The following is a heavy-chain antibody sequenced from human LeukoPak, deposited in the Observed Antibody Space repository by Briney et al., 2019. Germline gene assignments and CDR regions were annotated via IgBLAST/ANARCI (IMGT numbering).Heavy chain of an antibody. CDR3: ARYPYYYDSSGYYYFDY. CDR2: VNHSGST. V-gene: IGHV4-34*01. CDR1: GGSFSGYY. D-gene: IGHD3-22*01. Sequence: SETLSLTCAVYGGSFSGYYWSWIRQPPGKGLEWIGEVNHSGSTNYNPSLKSRVTISVDTSKNQFSLKLSSVTAADTAVYYCARYPYYYDSSGYYYFDYWGQGTLVTVSS. J-gene: IGHJ4*02.